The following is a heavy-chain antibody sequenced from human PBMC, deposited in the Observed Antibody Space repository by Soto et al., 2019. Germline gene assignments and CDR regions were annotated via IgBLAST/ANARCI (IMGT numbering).Heavy chain of an antibody. J-gene: IGHJ5*02. CDR3: ARRWYYGSGSPFDP. CDR1: GYTFTSYD. D-gene: IGHD3-10*01. V-gene: IGHV1-8*01. Sequence: QVQLVQSGAEVKKPGASVKVSCKASGYTFTSYDINWVRQATGQGLGWMGWMNPNSGNTVYAPKFQGRVTMTRNTSLCTAYMEPRSLRSEDPAVYYCARRWYYGSGSPFDPWGQGTLVSVAS. CDR2: MNPNSGNT.